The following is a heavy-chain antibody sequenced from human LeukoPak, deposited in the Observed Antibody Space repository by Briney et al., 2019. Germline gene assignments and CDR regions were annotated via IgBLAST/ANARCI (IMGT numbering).Heavy chain of an antibody. Sequence: SETLSLTCTVSGGSISSYYWSWIRQPPGKGLEWIGRIYTSGSTNYNPSLKSRVTMSVDTSKNQFSLKLSSVTAADTAVYYCARDRSGRFLEWTGSWFDPWGQGTLVTVSS. J-gene: IGHJ5*02. CDR2: IYTSGST. CDR1: GGSISSYY. V-gene: IGHV4-4*07. D-gene: IGHD3-3*01. CDR3: ARDRSGRFLEWTGSWFDP.